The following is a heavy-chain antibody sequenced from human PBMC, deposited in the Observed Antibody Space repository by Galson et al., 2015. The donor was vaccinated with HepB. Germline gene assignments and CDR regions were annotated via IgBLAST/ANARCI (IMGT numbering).Heavy chain of an antibody. CDR2: ISAYNGNT. V-gene: IGHV1-18*04. CDR3: AGAPYDFWSGYYSGLDY. CDR1: GYTFTSYG. J-gene: IGHJ4*02. D-gene: IGHD3-3*01. Sequence: SVKVSCKASGYTFTSYGISWVRQAPGQGLEWMGWISAYNGNTNYAQKLQGRVTMTTDTSTSTAYMELRSLRSDDTAVYYCAGAPYDFWSGYYSGLDYWGQGTLVTVSS.